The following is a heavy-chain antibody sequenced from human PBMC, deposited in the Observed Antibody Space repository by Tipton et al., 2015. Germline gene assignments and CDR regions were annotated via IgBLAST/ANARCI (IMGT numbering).Heavy chain of an antibody. D-gene: IGHD5-24*01. J-gene: IGHJ6*02. CDR1: GDSINRYY. V-gene: IGHV4-59*01. Sequence: TLSLTCSVSGDSINRYYWSWIRQPPGKGLEWIGYISYTDGAHYNPALESRVTISVDTSKNQFSLTLNSVATADTAVYYCARDLEHGMDVWGHGTTVTVSS. CDR2: ISYTDGA. CDR3: ARDLEHGMDV.